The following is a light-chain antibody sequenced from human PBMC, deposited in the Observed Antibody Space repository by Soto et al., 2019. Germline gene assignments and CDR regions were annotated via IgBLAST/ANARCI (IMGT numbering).Light chain of an antibody. CDR1: QSISSW. V-gene: IGKV1-5*01. CDR3: QQYNSYPWT. J-gene: IGKJ1*01. Sequence: DIQMTQSPSTLSASVGDRVTITCRVGQSISSWLAWYQQKPGKAPKLLIYDASSLESGVPSRFSGSGSGTEFTLTISSLQPDAFATYYCQQYNSYPWTFGQGTKVEIK. CDR2: DAS.